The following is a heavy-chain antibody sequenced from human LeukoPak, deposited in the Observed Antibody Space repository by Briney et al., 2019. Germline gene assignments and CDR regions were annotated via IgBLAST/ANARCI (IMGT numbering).Heavy chain of an antibody. CDR2: IYYSGST. CDR3: ASERVRDSSGWYY. Sequence: KSSETLSLTCTVSGGSISSYYWSWIRQPPGKGLEWIGYIYYSGSTNYNPSLKSRVTISVDTSKNQFSLKLSSVTAADTAVYYCASERVRDSSGWYYWGQGTLVTVSS. J-gene: IGHJ4*02. D-gene: IGHD6-19*01. V-gene: IGHV4-59*01. CDR1: GGSISSYY.